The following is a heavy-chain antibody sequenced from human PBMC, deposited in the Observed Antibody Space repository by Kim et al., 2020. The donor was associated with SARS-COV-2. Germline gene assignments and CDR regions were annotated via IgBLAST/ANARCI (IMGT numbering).Heavy chain of an antibody. Sequence: GGSLRLSCAASGFTFSSYGMHWVRQAPGKGLEWVAVIWYDGSNKYYADSVKGRFTISRDNSKNTLYLQMNSLRAEDTAVYYCARGRIYYYDSSGYYRPDYWGQGTLVTVSS. CDR2: IWYDGSNK. D-gene: IGHD3-22*01. CDR1: GFTFSSYG. V-gene: IGHV3-33*01. CDR3: ARGRIYYYDSSGYYRPDY. J-gene: IGHJ4*02.